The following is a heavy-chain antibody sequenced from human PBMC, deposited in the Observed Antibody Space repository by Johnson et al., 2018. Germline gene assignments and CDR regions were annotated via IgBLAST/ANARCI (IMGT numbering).Heavy chain of an antibody. CDR3: ARDLFIVWERYAMDV. CDR2: ISSSSSTI. D-gene: IGHD3-16*01. CDR1: GLTFSSNV. V-gene: IGHV3-48*02. J-gene: IGHJ6*02. Sequence: LVESGGGLVQPGGSLRLSCVASGLTFSSNVMNWVRQAPGKGLEWVSYISSSSSTIYYADSVKGRFTISRDNAKNSLFLQMNNLRDEDTAVYYCARDLFIVWERYAMDVWGQGTTVTVSS.